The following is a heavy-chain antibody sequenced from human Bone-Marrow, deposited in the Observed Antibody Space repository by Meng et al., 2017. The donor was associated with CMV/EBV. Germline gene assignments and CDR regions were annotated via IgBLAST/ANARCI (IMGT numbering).Heavy chain of an antibody. V-gene: IGHV3-33*01. D-gene: IGHD5-18*01. J-gene: IGHJ6*02. CDR1: GFTFSSYG. CDR3: ARLRRIQLWSNGMDV. Sequence: GESLKISCAASGFTFSSYGMHWVRQAPGKGLEWVAVIWYDGSNKYYADSVKGRFTISRDNSKNTLYLQMNSLRAEDTAVYYCARLRRIQLWSNGMDVWGQGTTVTVSS. CDR2: IWYDGSNK.